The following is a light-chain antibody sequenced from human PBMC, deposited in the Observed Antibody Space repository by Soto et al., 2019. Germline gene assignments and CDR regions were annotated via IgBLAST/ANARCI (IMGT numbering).Light chain of an antibody. CDR3: QSYDSSRSGYWV. J-gene: IGLJ3*02. CDR1: SSNIGADYD. V-gene: IGLV1-40*01. CDR2: GDN. Sequence: QSVLTQPPSVSGAPGQRVTISCTGSSSNIGADYDVHWYQQVPGTAPKLLIYGDNKRPSGVPDRISGSKSGTSASLAITGLQAEDEADYYCQSYDSSRSGYWVFGGGTKLTVL.